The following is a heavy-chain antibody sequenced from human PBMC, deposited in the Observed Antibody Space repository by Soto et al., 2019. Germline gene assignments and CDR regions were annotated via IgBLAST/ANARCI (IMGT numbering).Heavy chain of an antibody. V-gene: IGHV3-23*01. CDR1: GFTFSIYA. Sequence: PGGSLRLSCAASGFTFSIYAMSWFGQAPGKGLEWVSAISGSGGSTYYADSVKGRFTISRDNSKNTLYLQMNSPRAEDTAVYYCAKKGGVVAATFDYWGQGTLVTVSS. D-gene: IGHD2-15*01. CDR2: ISGSGGST. J-gene: IGHJ4*02. CDR3: AKKGGVVAATFDY.